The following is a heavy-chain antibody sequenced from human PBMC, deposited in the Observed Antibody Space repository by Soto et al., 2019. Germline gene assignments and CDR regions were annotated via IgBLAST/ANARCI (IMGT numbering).Heavy chain of an antibody. CDR3: ARGRGGPVTYGMDV. D-gene: IGHD3-16*01. Sequence: SVEESSHESRLPLPCYYMHWPRQAPGQGLEWMGWISAYNGNTNYAQKLQGRVTMTTDTSTSTAYMELRSLRSDDTAVYYCARGRGGPVTYGMDVWGQGNTVTASS. CDR1: RLPLPCYY. V-gene: IGHV1-18*04. CDR2: ISAYNGNT. J-gene: IGHJ6*02.